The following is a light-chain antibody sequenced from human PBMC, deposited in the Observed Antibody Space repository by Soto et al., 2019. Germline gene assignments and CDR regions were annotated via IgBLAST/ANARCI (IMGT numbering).Light chain of an antibody. CDR3: QQYDNWPPWT. V-gene: IGKV3-15*01. CDR1: QSVSNH. J-gene: IGKJ1*01. Sequence: ELVMTQSPATLSVSPGERATLSCRASQSVSNHLAWYQQKRGQAPRLLIYGASTRATGIPARFSGSGSGTEFTLTISSLQSEDFAVYYCQQYDNWPPWTFGQGTKVEIK. CDR2: GAS.